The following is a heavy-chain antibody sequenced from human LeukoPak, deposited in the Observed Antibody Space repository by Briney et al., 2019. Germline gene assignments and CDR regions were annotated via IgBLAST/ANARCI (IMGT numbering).Heavy chain of an antibody. CDR1: GYTFTSYY. Sequence: ASVKVSCKASGYTFTSYYMHWVRQAPGQGLEWMGIINPSGGSTTYSRKLQGRVTMTRDTSTSTVYMDLSSLRSEDTAVYYCARPSSWYGGFDYWGQGTLVTVSS. CDR2: INPSGGST. D-gene: IGHD6-13*01. CDR3: ARPSSWYGGFDY. V-gene: IGHV1-46*01. J-gene: IGHJ4*02.